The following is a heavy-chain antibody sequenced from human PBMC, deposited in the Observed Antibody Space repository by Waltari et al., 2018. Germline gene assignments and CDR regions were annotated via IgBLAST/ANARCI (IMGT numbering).Heavy chain of an antibody. J-gene: IGHJ6*02. CDR2: IFHSGTT. CDR3: ATLSMLRGVVGDYFHSGMDV. D-gene: IGHD3-10*01. V-gene: IGHV4-4*02. CDR1: EGSISSNNW. Sequence: QVQLHQSGPGLVKPSGTLSLTCGVSEGSISSNNWWSWVRQPPGKGLEWIGEIFHSGTTNYNPSLESRLTISVDKSKNHFSLNLTSVTAADTAVYYCATLSMLRGVVGDYFHSGMDVWGQGTAVIVSS.